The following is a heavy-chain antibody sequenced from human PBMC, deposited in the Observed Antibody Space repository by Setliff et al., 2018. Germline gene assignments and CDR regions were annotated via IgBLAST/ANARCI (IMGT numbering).Heavy chain of an antibody. Sequence: ASVKVSCKASGGTFSSYAISWVRQAPGQGLEWMGWISAYNGNTNYAQKLQGRVTMTTDTSTSTAYMELRSLRSDDTAVYYCARERGIAVAGSDYYGMDVWGQGTTVTVS. CDR1: GGTFSSYA. D-gene: IGHD6-19*01. CDR2: ISAYNGNT. V-gene: IGHV1-18*01. CDR3: ARERGIAVAGSDYYGMDV. J-gene: IGHJ6*02.